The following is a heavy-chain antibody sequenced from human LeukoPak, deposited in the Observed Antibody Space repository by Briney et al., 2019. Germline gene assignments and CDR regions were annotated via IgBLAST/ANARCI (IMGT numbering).Heavy chain of an antibody. V-gene: IGHV1-46*01. CDR1: GYTFTSYY. Sequence: ASVKVSCKASGYTFTSYYMHWVRQAPGQGLEWMGTINPSGGSTSYAQKFQGRVTMTRDTSTSTVYMELSSLRSEDTAVYYCARVPRRVRGVIITDFDYWGQGTLVTVSS. CDR2: INPSGGST. J-gene: IGHJ4*02. D-gene: IGHD3-10*01. CDR3: ARVPRRVRGVIITDFDY.